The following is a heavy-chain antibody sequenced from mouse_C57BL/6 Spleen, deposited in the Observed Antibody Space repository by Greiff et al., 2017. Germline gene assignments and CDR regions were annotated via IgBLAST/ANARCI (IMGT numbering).Heavy chain of an antibody. CDR2: IDPEDGDT. V-gene: IGHV14-1*01. CDR1: GFNIKDYY. CDR3: TRGDYYGSSPAY. D-gene: IGHD1-1*01. J-gene: IGHJ3*01. Sequence: EVQLQQSGAELVRPGASVKLSCPASGFNIKDYYMHWVKQRPEQGLEWIGRIDPEDGDTEYAPKFQGKATMTADTSSNTAYLQLSSLTSEDTAVYYCTRGDYYGSSPAYWGQGTLVTVSA.